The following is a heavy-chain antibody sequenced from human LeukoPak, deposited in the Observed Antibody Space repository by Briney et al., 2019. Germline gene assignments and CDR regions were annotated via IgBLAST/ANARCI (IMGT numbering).Heavy chain of an antibody. CDR1: GFTFSSYA. Sequence: GRSLRLSCAASGFTFSSYAMHWVRQAPGKGLEWVAVISYDGSNKYYADSVKGRFTISRDNSKNTLYLQMNSLRAEDTAVYYCARGGNAATYCGQGTLVTVSS. CDR2: ISYDGSNK. V-gene: IGHV3-30-3*01. CDR3: ARGGNAATY. J-gene: IGHJ4*02. D-gene: IGHD3-10*01.